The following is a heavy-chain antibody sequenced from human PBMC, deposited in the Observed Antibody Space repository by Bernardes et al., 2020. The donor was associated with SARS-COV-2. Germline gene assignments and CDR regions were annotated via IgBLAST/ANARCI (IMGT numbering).Heavy chain of an antibody. V-gene: IGHV3-33*01. CDR2: IWYDGSNK. Sequence: SLRLSCAASGFTFSTYGMHWLRQAPGKGLEWVAVIWYDGSNKYYADSVKGRFTISRDNSKNTLYLHMNSLRAEDTAVYYCARVPISVYDSWIDYWGQGTLVTVSS. CDR3: ARVPISVYDSWIDY. D-gene: IGHD5-12*01. CDR1: GFTFSTYG. J-gene: IGHJ4*02.